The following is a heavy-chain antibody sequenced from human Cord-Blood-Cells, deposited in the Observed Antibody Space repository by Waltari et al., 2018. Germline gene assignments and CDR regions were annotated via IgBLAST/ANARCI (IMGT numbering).Heavy chain of an antibody. J-gene: IGHJ4*02. CDR1: GYSISSGYY. D-gene: IGHD2-15*01. Sequence: QVQLQESGPGLVKPSETLSLTCAVSGYSISSGYYWGWIRQPPGKGLEWIGGIYHSGRHYCTPSLKSRVTISVDTSKNQFSLKLGSVTAADTAVYYCARGMYSSSFLGYCSGGSCYFDYWGQGTLVTVSS. CDR2: IYHSGRH. CDR3: ARGMYSSSFLGYCSGGSCYFDY. V-gene: IGHV4-38-2*01.